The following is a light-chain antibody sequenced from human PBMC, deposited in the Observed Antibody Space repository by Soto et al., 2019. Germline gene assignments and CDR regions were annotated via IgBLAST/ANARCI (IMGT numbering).Light chain of an antibody. CDR2: GAS. V-gene: IGKV3-15*01. J-gene: IGKJ1*01. Sequence: EVVMTQSPATLSVSPGERATLSCRASQIIRSNLAWYQQKPGQAPRLLIYGASTRAADIPARFGGSGSGTDFTLTISSLQSEDFAIYYCQQYNNWPQTFGQGTKVEVK. CDR3: QQYNNWPQT. CDR1: QIIRSN.